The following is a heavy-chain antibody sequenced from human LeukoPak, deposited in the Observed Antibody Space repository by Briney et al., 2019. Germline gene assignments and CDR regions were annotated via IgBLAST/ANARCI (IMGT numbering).Heavy chain of an antibody. CDR1: GYTFTGYY. Sequence: ASVKVSCKAFGYTFTGYYMHWVRQAPGQGLEWMGWINPNSGGTNYAQKFQGRVTVTRDTSISTAYMELSRLRSDDTAVYYCARGGSSSWYVGRASWFDPWGQGTLVTVSS. V-gene: IGHV1-2*02. D-gene: IGHD6-13*01. CDR2: INPNSGGT. CDR3: ARGGSSSWYVGRASWFDP. J-gene: IGHJ5*02.